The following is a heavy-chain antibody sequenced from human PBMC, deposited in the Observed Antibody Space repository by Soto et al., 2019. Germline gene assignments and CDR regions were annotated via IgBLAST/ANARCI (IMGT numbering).Heavy chain of an antibody. D-gene: IGHD1-26*01. J-gene: IGHJ4*02. CDR2: MSYDGSNE. CDR1: GFTFSHYA. Sequence: QVQLVESGGGVVQPGRSLRLSCAASGFTFSHYAMHWVRQAPGKGLEWVALMSYDGSNEYYADSVKGRFTISRDNSMNALYLQMNRLRAEATAVYYWAKDGSHTVYYSGQGTLVSVAS. V-gene: IGHV3-30*18. CDR3: AKDGSHTVYY.